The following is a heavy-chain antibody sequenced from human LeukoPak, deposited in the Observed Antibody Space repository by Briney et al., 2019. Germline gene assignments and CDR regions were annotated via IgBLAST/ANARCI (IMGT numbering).Heavy chain of an antibody. D-gene: IGHD4-17*01. Sequence: GGSLRLSCAASGFTLSDYYMSWIRQAPGKGLEWVSYISSSGSTIYYADSVKGRFTISRDNAKNSLYLQMNSLRAEDTAVYYCARDMTTVTTGYYYGMDVWGQGTTVTVSS. CDR3: ARDMTTVTTGYYYGMDV. CDR2: ISSSGSTI. V-gene: IGHV3-11*01. CDR1: GFTLSDYY. J-gene: IGHJ6*02.